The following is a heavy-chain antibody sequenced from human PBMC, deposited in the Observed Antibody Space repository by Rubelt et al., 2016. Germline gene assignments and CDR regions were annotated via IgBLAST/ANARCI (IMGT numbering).Heavy chain of an antibody. CDR1: GFTFSTYW. Sequence: EVQLVESGGDLVQPGGSLRLSCAASGFTFSTYWMYWVRQVPGKGLLWVSAINSGDTTYYDNPVKGRFTISRDNSKNTRYMQMNSLRAEDTAVYYCARGARSAGVAVWGRGTTVTVSS. V-gene: IGHV3-74*01. CDR3: ARGARSAGVAV. J-gene: IGHJ6*02. CDR2: INSGDTT.